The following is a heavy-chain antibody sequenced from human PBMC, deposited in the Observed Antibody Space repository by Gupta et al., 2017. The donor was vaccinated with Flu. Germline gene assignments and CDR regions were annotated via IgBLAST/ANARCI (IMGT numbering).Heavy chain of an antibody. D-gene: IGHD6-19*01. Sequence: EVQLVESGGGLVQPGRSLRLSCAASGFTFDDYAMHWVRQAPGKGLEWVSGISWNSGSIGYADSVKGRFTISRDNAKNSLYLQMNSLRAEDTALYYCAKDMEESSGWYGPSFDYWGQGTLVTVSS. CDR2: ISWNSGSI. V-gene: IGHV3-9*01. CDR3: AKDMEESSGWYGPSFDY. J-gene: IGHJ4*02. CDR1: GFTFDDYA.